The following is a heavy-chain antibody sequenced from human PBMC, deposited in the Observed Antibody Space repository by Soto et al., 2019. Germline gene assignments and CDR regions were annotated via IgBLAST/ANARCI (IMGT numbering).Heavy chain of an antibody. CDR1: GYTFTGYA. V-gene: IGHV1-3*01. D-gene: IGHD2-2*01. CDR3: ARGYCSSTSCQYYFDF. J-gene: IGHJ4*02. CDR2: INGGNGDT. Sequence: ASVKVSCKASGYTFTGYAIHWVRQAPGQRLEWMGWINGGNGDTKYSQKFQGRVTISRDTSASTAYMELTSLGSEDTAVYHCARGYCSSTSCQYYFDFWGQGTLVTVSS.